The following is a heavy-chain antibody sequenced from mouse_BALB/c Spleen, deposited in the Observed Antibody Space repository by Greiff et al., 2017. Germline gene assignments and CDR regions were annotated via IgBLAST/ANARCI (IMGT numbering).Heavy chain of an antibody. CDR2: ISDGGSYT. CDR3: ARDREGGYYFDY. J-gene: IGHJ2*01. Sequence: EVMLVESGGGLVKPGGSLKLSCAASGFTFSDYYMYWVRQTPEKRLEWVATISDGGSYTYYPDSVKGRFTISRDNAKNNLYLQMSSLKSEDTAMYYCARDREGGYYFDYWGQGTTLTVSS. CDR1: GFTFSDYY. V-gene: IGHV5-4*02. D-gene: IGHD1-1*02.